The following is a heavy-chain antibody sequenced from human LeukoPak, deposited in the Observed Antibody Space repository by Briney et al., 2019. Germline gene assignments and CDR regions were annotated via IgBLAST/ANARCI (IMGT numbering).Heavy chain of an antibody. Sequence: GGSLRLSCAASGFTFSSYEMNWVRQAPGKGLEWVASIKQDGSEKYYVDSVKGRFTISKDNAKNSLYLQVNSLRGDDTAVYYCAREDHSKYEYWGQGTLVTVSS. D-gene: IGHD4-11*01. V-gene: IGHV3-7*01. CDR2: IKQDGSEK. CDR3: AREDHSKYEY. CDR1: GFTFSSYE. J-gene: IGHJ4*02.